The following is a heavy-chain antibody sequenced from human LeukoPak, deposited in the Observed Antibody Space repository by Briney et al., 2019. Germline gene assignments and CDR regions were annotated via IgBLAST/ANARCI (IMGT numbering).Heavy chain of an antibody. CDR2: IYYSGST. J-gene: IGHJ4*02. CDR1: GGSISSSSYY. Sequence: SETLSLTCTVSGGSISSSSYYWGWIRQPPGKGLEWIGSIYYSGSTYYNPSLKSRVTISVDTSKNQFSLKLSSVTAADTAVYYCARDEYYYDSSGLDYWGQGTLVTVSS. D-gene: IGHD3-22*01. V-gene: IGHV4-39*07. CDR3: ARDEYYYDSSGLDY.